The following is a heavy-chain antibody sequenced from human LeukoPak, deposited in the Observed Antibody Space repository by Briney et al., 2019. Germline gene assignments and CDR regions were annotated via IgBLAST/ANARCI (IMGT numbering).Heavy chain of an antibody. D-gene: IGHD3-22*01. J-gene: IGHJ5*02. V-gene: IGHV4-39*01. CDR3: ARGTYYYDSSGYPPHWFDP. CDR2: IYYSGST. Sequence: SETLSLTCTVSGGSISSYYWSWIRQPPGKGLEWIGSIYYSGSTYYNPSLKSRVTISVDTSKNQFSLKLSSVTAADTAVYYCARGTYYYDSSGYPPHWFDPWGQGTLVTVSS. CDR1: GGSISSYY.